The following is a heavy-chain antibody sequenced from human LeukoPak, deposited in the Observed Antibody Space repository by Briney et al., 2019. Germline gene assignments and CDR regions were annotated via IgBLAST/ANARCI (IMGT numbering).Heavy chain of an antibody. CDR1: GYTCTSYG. J-gene: IGHJ4*02. CDR3: ARLLGYCSGGSCYGDY. D-gene: IGHD2-15*01. Sequence: VKVSCKASGYTCTSYGISWVRQAPGQGLEWMGWISAYNGNTNYAQKLQGRVTMTTDTSTSTAYMELRSLRSDDTAVYYCARLLGYCSGGSCYGDYWGQGTLVTVSS. V-gene: IGHV1-18*04. CDR2: ISAYNGNT.